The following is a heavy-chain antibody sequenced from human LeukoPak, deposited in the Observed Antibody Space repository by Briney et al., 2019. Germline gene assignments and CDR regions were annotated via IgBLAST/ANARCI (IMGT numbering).Heavy chain of an antibody. Sequence: PSQTLSLTCTVSGGSISSGGYYWSWIRQHPGRGLEWIGYIYYSGSTYYNPSLKSRVTISVDTSKNQFSLKLSSVTAADTAVYYCARVGGLTNTYYDFWSGYYKEDWFDPWGQGTLVTVSS. CDR2: IYYSGST. D-gene: IGHD3-3*01. CDR1: GGSISSGGYY. V-gene: IGHV4-31*03. CDR3: ARVGGLTNTYYDFWSGYYKEDWFDP. J-gene: IGHJ5*02.